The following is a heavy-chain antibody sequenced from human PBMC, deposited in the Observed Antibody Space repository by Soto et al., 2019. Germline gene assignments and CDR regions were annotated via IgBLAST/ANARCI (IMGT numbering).Heavy chain of an antibody. Sequence: GGSLRLSCAASGFNFSSYWMSWVRQAPGKGLEWVANIKQDGSEKYYVDSVKGRFNISRDNAKNTLYLQMNSLRAEDTVVYYCARELFGYSSGWYYYYGMDVWGQGTTVTVSS. CDR3: ARELFGYSSGWYYYYGMDV. V-gene: IGHV3-7*01. J-gene: IGHJ6*02. CDR1: GFNFSSYW. CDR2: IKQDGSEK. D-gene: IGHD6-19*01.